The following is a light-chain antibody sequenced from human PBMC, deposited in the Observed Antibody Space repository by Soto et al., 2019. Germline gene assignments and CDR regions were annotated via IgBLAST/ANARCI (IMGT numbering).Light chain of an antibody. CDR1: QSFVYSDGSIF. J-gene: IGKJ2*01. V-gene: IGKV2-30*01. CDR2: KVS. Sequence: DVVMTQSPLSLPVTLGQPASISCRSSQSFVYSDGSIFLNWYHQRPGQSPRRLIYKVSNRDSGVPDRFSGSGSGTDFTLKISRVEAEDVGFYYCMQAAHWPYTFGQGTKLEI. CDR3: MQAAHWPYT.